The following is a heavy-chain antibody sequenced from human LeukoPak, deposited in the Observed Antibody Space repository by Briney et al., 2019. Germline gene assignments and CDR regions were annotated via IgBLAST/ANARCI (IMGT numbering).Heavy chain of an antibody. V-gene: IGHV3-23*01. CDR2: ISANGLSA. CDR1: GFTFSSYD. CDR3: AREQTNLGFDF. J-gene: IGHJ4*02. D-gene: IGHD1-26*01. Sequence: PGGSLRLSCAVSGFTFSSYDMSWVRQVPGKGLEWVTGISANGLSAYYADSVKGRFTISRDNSKNTVYVQMNSLKAEDTDLYYCAREQTNLGFDFWGLGTLVTVSS.